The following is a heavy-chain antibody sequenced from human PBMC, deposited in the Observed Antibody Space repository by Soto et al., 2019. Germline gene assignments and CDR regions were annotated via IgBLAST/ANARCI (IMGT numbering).Heavy chain of an antibody. V-gene: IGHV4-4*02. CDR3: ARLVYDTSLNYMYFEF. D-gene: IGHD3-22*01. CDR2: IFHDGTA. J-gene: IGHJ4*02. Sequence: WETLSLTCAFSVVSISSGNWWTWVRQTPQRGLEYIGEIFHDGTANYYPSFERRVAISVDTSKNQFSLKLTSVTAADTAIYFCARLVYDTSLNYMYFEFWGQGALVIVS. CDR1: VVSISSGNW.